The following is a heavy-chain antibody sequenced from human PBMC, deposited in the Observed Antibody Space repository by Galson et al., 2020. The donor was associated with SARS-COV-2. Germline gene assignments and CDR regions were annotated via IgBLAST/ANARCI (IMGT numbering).Heavy chain of an antibody. Sequence: SQTLSLTCTVSGGSISSSSYYWGWIRQPPGKGLEWIGSIYYSGSTYYNPSLKSRVTISVDTSKNQFSLKLSSVTAADTAVYYCSSITGTTYTIDYWGQGTLVTVSS. CDR1: GGSISSSSYY. J-gene: IGHJ4*02. D-gene: IGHD1-7*01. CDR2: IYYSGST. CDR3: SSITGTTYTIDY. V-gene: IGHV4-39*01.